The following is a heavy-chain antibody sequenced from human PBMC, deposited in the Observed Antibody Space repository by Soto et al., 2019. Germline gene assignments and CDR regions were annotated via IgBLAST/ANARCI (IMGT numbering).Heavy chain of an antibody. V-gene: IGHV1-2*04. D-gene: IGHD2-8*01. CDR2: INPNSGGT. CDR3: ARAVGYCTNGVCYRYFDY. CDR1: GYTFTNYG. Sequence: GASVKVSCKASGYTFTNYGISWVRQAPGQGLEWMGWINPNSGGTNYAQKFQGWVTMTRDTSISTACMELSRLRSDDTAVYYCARAVGYCTNGVCYRYFDYWGQGTLVTVSS. J-gene: IGHJ4*02.